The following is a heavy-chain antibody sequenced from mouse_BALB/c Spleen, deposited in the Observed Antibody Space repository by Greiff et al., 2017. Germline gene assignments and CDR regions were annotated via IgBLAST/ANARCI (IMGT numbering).Heavy chain of an antibody. Sequence: EVQGVESGGGLVKPGGSLKLSCAASGFTFSDYYMYWVRQTPEKRLEWVATISDGGSYTYYPDSVKGRFTISRDNAKNNLYLQMSSLKSEDTAMYYCAREEPGNYVSWFAYWGQGTLVTVSA. CDR1: GFTFSDYY. CDR3: AREEPGNYVSWFAY. CDR2: ISDGGSYT. J-gene: IGHJ3*01. D-gene: IGHD2-1*01. V-gene: IGHV5-4*02.